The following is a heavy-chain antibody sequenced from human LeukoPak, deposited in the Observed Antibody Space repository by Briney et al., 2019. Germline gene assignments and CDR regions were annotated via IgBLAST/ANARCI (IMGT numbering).Heavy chain of an antibody. V-gene: IGHV4-39*07. J-gene: IGHJ4*02. CDR2: IYYSGRT. D-gene: IGHD3-3*01. CDR3: ARTRAYYDFWSGYFFDY. CDR1: GDSIRSSSYD. Sequence: PSETLSLTCTVSGDSIRSSSYDWDWIRQPLGKGLEWIGTIYYSGRTYYNPSLKSRVTISVDTSKNQFSLKLSSVTAADTAVYYCARTRAYYDFWSGYFFDYWGQGTLVTVSS.